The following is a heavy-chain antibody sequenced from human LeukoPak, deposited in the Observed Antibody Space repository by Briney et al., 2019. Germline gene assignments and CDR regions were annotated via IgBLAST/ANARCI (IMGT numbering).Heavy chain of an antibody. Sequence: PGGSLRLSCAASGFAFSTYAMHWVRQAPGKGLEWVAVISFDGGTKYYADSVKGRFTISKDNAKNTVYLQMNSLRAEDTAVYYCVSFYETYWGRGTLVTVSS. CDR3: VSFYETY. V-gene: IGHV3-30-3*01. CDR1: GFAFSTYA. J-gene: IGHJ4*02. D-gene: IGHD2/OR15-2a*01. CDR2: ISFDGGTK.